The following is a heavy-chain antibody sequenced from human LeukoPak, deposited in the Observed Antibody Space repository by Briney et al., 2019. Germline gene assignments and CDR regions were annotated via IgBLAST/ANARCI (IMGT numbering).Heavy chain of an antibody. V-gene: IGHV4-39*01. J-gene: IGHJ5*02. Sequence: SETLSLTCTVSGGSISSSSYYWGWIRQPPGKGLQWIGSIHYSGSTYYNPSLKSRVTISVDTSKNQFSLKLSSVTAADTAVYYCADNWGGWRFDPWGQGNLVTVSS. CDR1: GGSISSSSYY. CDR2: IHYSGST. D-gene: IGHD7-27*01. CDR3: ADNWGGWRFDP.